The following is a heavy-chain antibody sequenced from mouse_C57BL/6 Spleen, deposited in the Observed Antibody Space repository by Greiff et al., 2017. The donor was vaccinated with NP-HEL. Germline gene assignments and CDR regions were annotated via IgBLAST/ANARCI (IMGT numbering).Heavy chain of an antibody. CDR3: ASPSYYSNYPIFDY. CDR1: GYAFSSYW. V-gene: IGHV1-80*01. D-gene: IGHD2-5*01. J-gene: IGHJ2*01. CDR2: IYPGDGDT. Sequence: VQLQQSGAELVKPGASVKISCKASGYAFSSYWMNWVKQRPGKGLEWIGQIYPGDGDTNYNGKFKGKATLTADKSSSTAYMQLSSLTSEDSAVYFCASPSYYSNYPIFDYWGQGTTLTVSS.